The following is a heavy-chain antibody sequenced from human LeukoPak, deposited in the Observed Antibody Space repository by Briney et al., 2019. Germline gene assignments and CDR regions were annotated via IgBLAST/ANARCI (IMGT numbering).Heavy chain of an antibody. CDR1: GYTFTSYG. V-gene: IGHV1-18*01. J-gene: IGHJ5*02. CDR2: ISAYNGNT. CDR3: ARELKGDYCSSTSCYTGNWFDP. D-gene: IGHD2-2*02. Sequence: ASVKLSCKASGYTFTSYGIRWVRQAPGQGLAWMGWISAYNGNTNYEQKLQGRVTMTTDTSTSTAYMELRRLRSDDTAVYYCARELKGDYCSSTSCYTGNWFDPWGQGTLVTVSS.